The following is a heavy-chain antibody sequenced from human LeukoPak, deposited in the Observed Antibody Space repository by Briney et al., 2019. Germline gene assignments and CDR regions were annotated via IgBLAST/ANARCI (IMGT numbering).Heavy chain of an antibody. J-gene: IGHJ4*02. CDR1: GYTFTSYY. CDR2: INPSGGST. Sequence: ASVKVSCKASGYTFTSYYMHWVRQAPGQGLEWMGIINPSGGSTSYAQKLQDRVTMTADTSTTTAYMELKSLRSDDTAMFYCARRDRTGAGIDYWGQGTPVTVSS. CDR3: ARRDRTGAGIDY. D-gene: IGHD6-13*01. V-gene: IGHV1-46*01.